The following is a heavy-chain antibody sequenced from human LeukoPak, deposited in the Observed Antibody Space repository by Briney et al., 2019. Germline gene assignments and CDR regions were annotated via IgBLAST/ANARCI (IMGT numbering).Heavy chain of an antibody. CDR1: GFTFSSYS. CDR3: AKGVSGSYKGGFDY. V-gene: IGHV3-48*04. D-gene: IGHD1-26*01. J-gene: IGHJ4*02. Sequence: GGSLTLSCAASGFTFSSYSMNWVRQAPGKDLEWVSGISWNSGSIGYADSVKGRFTISRDNAKNSLYLQMNSLRAEDTAVYYCAKGVSGSYKGGFDYWGQGTLVTVSS. CDR2: ISWNSGSI.